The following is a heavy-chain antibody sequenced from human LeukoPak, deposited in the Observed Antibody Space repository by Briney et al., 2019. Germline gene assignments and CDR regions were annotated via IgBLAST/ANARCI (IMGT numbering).Heavy chain of an antibody. CDR2: ISYDGSNK. V-gene: IGHV3-30-3*01. D-gene: IGHD5-12*01. CDR3: ARGGYSGSFDY. CDR1: GFTFSSYA. Sequence: GGSLRLSCAASGFTFSSYAMHWVRQAPGKGLEWVAVISYDGSNKYYADSVKGRFTISRDSSKNTLYLKMTSLRAEDTAVYYCARGGYSGSFDYWGQGTLVTVSS. J-gene: IGHJ4*02.